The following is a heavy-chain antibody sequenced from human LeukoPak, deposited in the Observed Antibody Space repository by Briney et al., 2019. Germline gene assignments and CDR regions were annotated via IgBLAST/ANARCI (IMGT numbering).Heavy chain of an antibody. V-gene: IGHV4-34*01. Sequence: SETLSLTCAVYGGSFSGYYWSWIRQPPGRGLEWIGEINHSGSTNYNPSLKSRVTISVDTSKNQFSLKLSSVTAADTAVYYCARGGYYFDYWGQGTLVTVSS. CDR2: INHSGST. CDR3: ARGGYYFDY. J-gene: IGHJ4*02. CDR1: GGSFSGYY.